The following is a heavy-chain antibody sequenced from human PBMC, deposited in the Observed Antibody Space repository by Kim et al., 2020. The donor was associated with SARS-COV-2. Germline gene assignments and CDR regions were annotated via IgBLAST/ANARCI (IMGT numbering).Heavy chain of an antibody. CDR2: ISSSGGST. CDR1: GFTFNRYA. V-gene: IGHV3-23*01. Sequence: GGSLRLSCAASGFTFNRYAMHWVRQAPGEGLEWVSSISSSGGSTYYGDSVKGRFTISRDNSRNTLSLQMDSLRAEDTALYYCTKGYRSDNSGADYWGQGTLVTVSS. CDR3: TKGYRSDNSGADY. D-gene: IGHD3-22*01. J-gene: IGHJ4*02.